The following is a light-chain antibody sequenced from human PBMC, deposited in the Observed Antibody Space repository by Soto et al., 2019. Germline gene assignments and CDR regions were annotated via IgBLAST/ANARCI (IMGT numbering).Light chain of an antibody. V-gene: IGLV2-8*01. CDR2: EVS. CDR3: SSYAGSNNLV. Sequence: SALTQPPSASGSPGQSVTISCTGTSSDVGGYNYVSWYQQHPGKAPKLMISEVSKRPSGVPDRFSGSKSGNTASLTVSGLQAEDEADYYCSSYAGSNNLVFGTGTKVTVL. J-gene: IGLJ1*01. CDR1: SSDVGGYNY.